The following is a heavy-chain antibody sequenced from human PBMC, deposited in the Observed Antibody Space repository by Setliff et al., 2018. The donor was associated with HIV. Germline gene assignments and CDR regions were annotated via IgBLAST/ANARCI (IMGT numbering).Heavy chain of an antibody. D-gene: IGHD3-3*02. CDR1: GAAIYSDTSF. Sequence: PSETLSLTCTASGAAIYSDTSFWGWIRQSPGKGLEWIGTISYSGTTYYNPSLESRVSISIDTYMRQFSLTLTAMTAADTAIYYCVGDGISIKWHRRWGPGTLVTVSS. CDR3: VGDGISIKWHRR. V-gene: IGHV4-39*07. J-gene: IGHJ4*02. CDR2: ISYSGTT.